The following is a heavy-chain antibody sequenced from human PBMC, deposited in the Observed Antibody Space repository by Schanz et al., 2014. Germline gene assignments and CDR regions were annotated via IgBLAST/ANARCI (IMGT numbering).Heavy chain of an antibody. CDR2: ISPTGSST. V-gene: IGHV3-23*04. D-gene: IGHD3-9*01. CDR3: AKHVRSLTGNDY. CDR1: GITFTTYA. J-gene: IGHJ4*02. Sequence: EVQLVESGGGLAQPGGSLRLSCAASGITFTTYAMTWVRQAPGKGLEWVSNISPTGSSTYYADSVKGRFTISRDNSKNTLYLQMNSLRAEDTAVYYCAKHVRSLTGNDYWGQGTLVTVSS.